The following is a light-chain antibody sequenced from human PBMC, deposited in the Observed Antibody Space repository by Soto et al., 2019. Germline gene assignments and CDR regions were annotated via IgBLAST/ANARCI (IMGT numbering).Light chain of an antibody. CDR1: SSNIGNNY. Sequence: QSVLAQPHSVSSAPGQKVTISCSGSSSNIGNNYVSWYQQLPGTAPKLLIYENNKRPSGIPDRFSGSKSGTSATLGITGLQTGDEADYYCGTWDSSLSVLYVFGTGTKVTVL. CDR3: GTWDSSLSVLYV. V-gene: IGLV1-51*02. J-gene: IGLJ1*01. CDR2: ENN.